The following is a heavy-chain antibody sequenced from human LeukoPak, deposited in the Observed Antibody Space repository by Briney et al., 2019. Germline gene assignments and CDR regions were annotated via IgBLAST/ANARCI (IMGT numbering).Heavy chain of an antibody. Sequence: GGSLRLSCAASGFTFSSYSMNWVRQAPGKGLEWVSYISSSGSTIYYADSVKGRFTISRDNAKNSLYLQMNSLRAEDTAVYYCARGGDYYGSGSLTYYYYYMDVWGKGTTVTISS. J-gene: IGHJ6*03. CDR2: ISSSGSTI. D-gene: IGHD3-10*01. CDR3: ARGGDYYGSGSLTYYYYYMDV. CDR1: GFTFSSYS. V-gene: IGHV3-48*04.